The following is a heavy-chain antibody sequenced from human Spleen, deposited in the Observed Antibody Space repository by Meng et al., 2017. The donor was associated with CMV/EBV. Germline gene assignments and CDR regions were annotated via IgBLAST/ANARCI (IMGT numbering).Heavy chain of an antibody. Sequence: SETLSLTCTVSGGSITSYYWSWIRQPPGKGLEWIGYIYYSGSTNYNPSLKSRVTISVDTSKNQFSLKLSSVTAADTAVYYCARAFYYDFWSGYYFDYWGQGTLVTVSS. CDR3: ARAFYYDFWSGYYFDY. V-gene: IGHV4-59*01. D-gene: IGHD3-3*01. CDR1: GGSITSYY. J-gene: IGHJ4*02. CDR2: IYYSGST.